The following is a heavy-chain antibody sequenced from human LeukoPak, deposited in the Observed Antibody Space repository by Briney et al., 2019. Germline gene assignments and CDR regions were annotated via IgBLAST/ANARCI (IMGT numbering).Heavy chain of an antibody. Sequence: SETLSLTCTVSGGSISSYYWSWIRQPAGKGLEWIGRIYSSGSTSYNPSLKSRVTMSVDTSKNQFSLKLSSVTAADTAVYYCARGAHYYDTSGYLMPLNYWGQGTLVTVSS. CDR2: IYSSGST. V-gene: IGHV4-4*07. CDR1: GGSISSYY. D-gene: IGHD3-22*01. J-gene: IGHJ4*02. CDR3: ARGAHYYDTSGYLMPLNY.